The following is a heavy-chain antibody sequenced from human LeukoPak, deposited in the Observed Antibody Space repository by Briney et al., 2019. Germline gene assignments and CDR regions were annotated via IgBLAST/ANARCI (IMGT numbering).Heavy chain of an antibody. D-gene: IGHD6-19*01. CDR1: GGSISSYY. V-gene: IGHV4-59*01. Sequence: SETLSLTCTVSGGSISSYYWSWIRQPPGKGLEWIGYIYYSGSTNYNPSLKSRVTISVDTSKNQFSLKLSSVTAADTAVYYCARLGAVAGISDWFDPWGQGTLVTVSS. CDR2: IYYSGST. J-gene: IGHJ5*02. CDR3: ARLGAVAGISDWFDP.